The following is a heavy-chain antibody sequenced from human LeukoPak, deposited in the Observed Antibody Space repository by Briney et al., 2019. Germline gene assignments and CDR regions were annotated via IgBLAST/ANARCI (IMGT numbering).Heavy chain of an antibody. J-gene: IGHJ6*03. Sequence: ASVKVSCKASGYTFTGYYMHWVRQAPGQGLEWMGRINPNSGGTNYAQKFQGRVTMTRDTSISTAYMELSRLRSDDTAVYYCARIHGDPHPYYYYMDVWGKGTTVTASS. CDR2: INPNSGGT. CDR1: GYTFTGYY. V-gene: IGHV1-2*06. CDR3: ARIHGDPHPYYYYMDV. D-gene: IGHD4-17*01.